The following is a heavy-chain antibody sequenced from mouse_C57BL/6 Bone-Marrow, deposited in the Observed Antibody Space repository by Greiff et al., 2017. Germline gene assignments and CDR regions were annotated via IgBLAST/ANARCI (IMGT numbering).Heavy chain of an antibody. CDR3: TTCPDY. CDR1: GFNIKDDY. V-gene: IGHV14-4*01. Sequence: EVKLMESGAELVRPGASVKLSCTASGFNIKDDYMHWVKQRPEQGLEWIGWIDPENGDTEYASKFQGKATITADTSSNTAYLQLSSLTSEDTAVYYCTTCPDYWGQGTTLTVSS. CDR2: IDPENGDT. J-gene: IGHJ2*01.